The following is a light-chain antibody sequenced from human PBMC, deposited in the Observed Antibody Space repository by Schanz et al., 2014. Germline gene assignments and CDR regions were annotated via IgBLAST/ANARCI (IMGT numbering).Light chain of an antibody. CDR3: SSYAGSNKEV. J-gene: IGLJ3*02. CDR2: DVS. CDR1: SSDVGGYNS. Sequence: QSALTQPASVSGSPGQSITISCTGTSSDVGGYNSVSWYQQHPGKAPKLMIYDVSNRPSGISNRFSGSKSGNTASLTISGLQAEDEADYYCSSYAGSNKEVFGGGTKLTVL. V-gene: IGLV2-14*01.